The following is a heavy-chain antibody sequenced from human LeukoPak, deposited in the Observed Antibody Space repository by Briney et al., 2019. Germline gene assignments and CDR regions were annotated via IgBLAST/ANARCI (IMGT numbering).Heavy chain of an antibody. CDR1: GGSVSSGSYY. J-gene: IGHJ4*02. CDR2: IYYSGST. Sequence: SETLSLTCTVSGGSVSSGSYYWSWIRQPPGKGLEWIGYIYYSGSTNYNPSLKSRVTISVDTSKNQFSLKLSSVTAADTAVYYCARESPYGSGSYSLDYWGQGTLVTVSS. V-gene: IGHV4-61*01. D-gene: IGHD3-10*01. CDR3: ARESPYGSGSYSLDY.